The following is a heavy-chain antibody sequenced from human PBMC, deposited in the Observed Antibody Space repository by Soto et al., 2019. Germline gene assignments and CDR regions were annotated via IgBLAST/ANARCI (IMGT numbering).Heavy chain of an antibody. CDR3: ARDWNCTNSRCQKCFDP. J-gene: IGHJ5*02. CDR1: GYTFTKYG. V-gene: IGHV1-18*01. Sequence: QVQLVQPGAEVEKPGASVKVSCKASGYTFTKYGISWVRQAPGQGLEWMGWISGDDGHTNYGQKFQGRVTMTRDTSTRTVYMELRSLRSDAKALYYCARDWNCTNSRCQKCFDPWGQGTLVIVSS. D-gene: IGHD2-8*01. CDR2: ISGDDGHT.